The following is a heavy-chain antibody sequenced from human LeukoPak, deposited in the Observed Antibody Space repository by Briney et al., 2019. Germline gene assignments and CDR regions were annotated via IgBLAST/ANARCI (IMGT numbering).Heavy chain of an antibody. CDR1: GFTFSSYA. V-gene: IGHV3-23*01. CDR3: AKDISRITMIVVAPGRGIDY. Sequence: PGGSQRLSCAASGFTFSSYAMSWVRQAPGKGLEWVSAISGSGGSTYYADSVKGRFTISRDNSKNTLYLQMNSLRAEDTAVYYCAKDISRITMIVVAPGRGIDYWGQGTLVTVSS. J-gene: IGHJ4*02. D-gene: IGHD3-22*01. CDR2: ISGSGGST.